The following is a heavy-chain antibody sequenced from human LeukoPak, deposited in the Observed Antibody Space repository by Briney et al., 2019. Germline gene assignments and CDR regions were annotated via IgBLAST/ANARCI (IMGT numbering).Heavy chain of an antibody. D-gene: IGHD3-22*01. J-gene: IGHJ4*02. V-gene: IGHV1-3*01. CDR3: ARGQKMGLITMIVVGTHGGLDY. CDR2: INAGNGNT. CDR1: GYTFTSYA. Sequence: GESLKISCKASGYTFTSYAMHWVRQAPGQRLEWMGWINAGNGNTKYSQKFQGRVTMTRDTSTSTVYMELSSLRSEDTAVYYCARGQKMGLITMIVVGTHGGLDYWGQGTLVTVSS.